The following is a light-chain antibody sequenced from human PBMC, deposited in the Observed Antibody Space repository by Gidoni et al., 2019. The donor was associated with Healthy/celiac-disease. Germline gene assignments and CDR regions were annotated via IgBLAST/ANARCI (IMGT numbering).Light chain of an antibody. V-gene: IGLV3-1*01. CDR1: KLGDKY. J-gene: IGLJ1*01. CDR2: QDS. Sequence: SYELTQPPSVSVSPGQTASITCSGDKLGDKYACWYQQKPGQSPVLVIYQDSKRPSGIPERFSGSKSGNTATLTISGTQAMDEADYYCQAWDSSTASVFGTGTKVTVL. CDR3: QAWDSSTASV.